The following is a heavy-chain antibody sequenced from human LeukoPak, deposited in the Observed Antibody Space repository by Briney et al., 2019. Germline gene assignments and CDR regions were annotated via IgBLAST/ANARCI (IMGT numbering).Heavy chain of an antibody. CDR3: AREHLNYYTSDY. V-gene: IGHV3-74*01. D-gene: IGHD3-10*01. CDR2: IKSDESTT. Sequence: GGSLRLSCATSGFTFSSYWMHWVRQAPGKGLVWVSRIKSDESTTSYADSVRGRFTISRDNAKNTLYLQMNSLRVEDTAVYYCAREHLNYYTSDYWGQGTLVTVSS. CDR1: GFTFSSYW. J-gene: IGHJ4*02.